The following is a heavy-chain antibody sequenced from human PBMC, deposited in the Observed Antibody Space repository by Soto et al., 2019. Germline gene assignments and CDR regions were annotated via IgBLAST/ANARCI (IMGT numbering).Heavy chain of an antibody. CDR2: IYSGGST. V-gene: IGHV3-66*01. J-gene: IGHJ4*02. D-gene: IGHD3-10*01. CDR1: GFTVSSNY. Sequence: GGSLRLSCAASGFTVSSNYMSWVRQAPGKGLEWVSVIYSGGSTYYTDSVKGRFTISRDNSKNTLYLQMNSLRAEDTAVYYCGRYAASIWFGDSKNAFDYWGQGTLVTVSS. CDR3: GRYAASIWFGDSKNAFDY.